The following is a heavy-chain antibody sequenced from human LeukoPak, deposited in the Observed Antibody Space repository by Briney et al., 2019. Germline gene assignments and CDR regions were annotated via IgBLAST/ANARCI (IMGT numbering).Heavy chain of an antibody. Sequence: GGSLRLSCAASGFTVSSNYMSWVRQAPGKGLEWVSVIYSGGSTYYADSVKGRFTISRDNSKNTLYLQMNSLRAEDTAVYYCARERYYASGSYRGYYMDVWGKGTTVTVSS. D-gene: IGHD3-10*01. V-gene: IGHV3-66*01. CDR2: IYSGGST. CDR1: GFTVSSNY. J-gene: IGHJ6*03. CDR3: ARERYYASGSYRGYYMDV.